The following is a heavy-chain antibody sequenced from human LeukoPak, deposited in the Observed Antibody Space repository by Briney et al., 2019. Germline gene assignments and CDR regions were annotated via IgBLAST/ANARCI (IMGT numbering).Heavy chain of an antibody. CDR3: ARDMVGGFDP. V-gene: IGHV4-59*01. D-gene: IGHD1-26*01. J-gene: IGHJ5*02. CDR1: GGSINSYY. Sequence: SETLSLTCTVSGGSINSYYWSWIRQPPGKGLEWIGYIYYSGITNCKPSPQSRVTISVDTSKNQFSLKLTSVTAADTAVYYCARDMVGGFDPWGQGTLVTVSS. CDR2: IYYSGIT.